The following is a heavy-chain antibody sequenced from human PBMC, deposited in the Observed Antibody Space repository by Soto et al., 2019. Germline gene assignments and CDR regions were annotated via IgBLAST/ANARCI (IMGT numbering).Heavy chain of an antibody. D-gene: IGHD4-17*01. J-gene: IGHJ6*02. CDR3: ARVYGDYDYYYGMDV. V-gene: IGHV5-51*01. Sequence: PGESLKISCKGSGYSFTSYWIGWVRQMPGKGLEWMGIIYPGDSDTRYSPSFQGQVTISADKSISTAYLQWSSLKASDTALYYCARVYGDYDYYYGMDVWGQGTTVTVSS. CDR1: GYSFTSYW. CDR2: IYPGDSDT.